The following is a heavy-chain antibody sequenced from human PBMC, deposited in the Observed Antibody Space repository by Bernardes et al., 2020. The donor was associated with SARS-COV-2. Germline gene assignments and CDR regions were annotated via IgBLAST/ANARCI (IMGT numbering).Heavy chain of an antibody. J-gene: IGHJ4*02. CDR3: ASPSLSV. Sequence: GGSLRLSCAASGFIFSNYWMSWVRQAPGKGLEWVANIKKDGSKKHYGDSVKGRFTISRDNAQNSVFLQMDSLGGEDTAVYYCASPSLSVWGQGTLVSVSS. CDR2: IKKDGSKK. CDR1: GFIFSNYW. V-gene: IGHV3-7*01.